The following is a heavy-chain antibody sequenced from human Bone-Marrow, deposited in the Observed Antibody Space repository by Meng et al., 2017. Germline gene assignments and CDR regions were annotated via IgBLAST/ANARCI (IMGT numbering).Heavy chain of an antibody. V-gene: IGHV4-4*02. CDR1: GASVSFGYW. CDR3: AASPGWWRIDS. D-gene: IGHD6-19*01. Sequence: QWAAQGRGERWGSLSLSGGGYGASVSFGYWWIWVRQPPGKGLEWIGEFHHSGTTNYNPSLRSRVTISVDTSKNKFSLRLTSVTAADTAVYYCAASPGWWRIDSWGQGTLVTVSS. J-gene: IGHJ4*02. CDR2: FHHSGTT.